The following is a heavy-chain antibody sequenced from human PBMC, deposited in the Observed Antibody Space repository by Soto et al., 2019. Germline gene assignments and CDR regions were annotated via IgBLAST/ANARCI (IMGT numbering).Heavy chain of an antibody. Sequence: GVSLRLSCAASGFTFSSYGMHWVRQAPGKGLEWVAVISYDGSNKYYADSVKGRFTISRDNSKNTLYLQMNSLRAEDTAVYYCAKDPTYYDILTGYSAFDTWGQGTLVTVSS. CDR3: AKDPTYYDILTGYSAFDT. D-gene: IGHD3-9*01. CDR1: GFTFSSYG. J-gene: IGHJ4*02. CDR2: ISYDGSNK. V-gene: IGHV3-30*18.